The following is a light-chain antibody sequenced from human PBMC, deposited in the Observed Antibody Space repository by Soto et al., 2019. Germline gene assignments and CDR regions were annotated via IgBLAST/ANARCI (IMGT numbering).Light chain of an antibody. CDR2: GAS. J-gene: IGKJ2*01. CDR1: HSVSSSY. Sequence: EIVLTQSPGTLSLSPGESATLSCRASHSVSSSYLAWYQQKPGQAPRLLIYGASSRATGIPDRFSGSGSGTDFTLTISRLEPEDFAVYYCQQYGGSPPDTFGQGTKLEIK. V-gene: IGKV3-20*01. CDR3: QQYGGSPPDT.